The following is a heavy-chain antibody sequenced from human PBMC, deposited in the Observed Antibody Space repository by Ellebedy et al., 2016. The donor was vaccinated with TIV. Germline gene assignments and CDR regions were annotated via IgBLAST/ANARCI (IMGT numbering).Heavy chain of an antibody. D-gene: IGHD6-13*01. CDR3: AKDQGCLPAAGIYCDYYYGMDV. CDR1: GFTFRSYG. Sequence: GESLKISXAASGFTFRSYGMHWVRQAPGKGLEWVALISYDGSNKYYADSVKGRFTISRDNFKNTVYLQMNSLRAEDTAVYYCAKDQGCLPAAGIYCDYYYGMDVWGQGTTVTVSS. CDR2: ISYDGSNK. J-gene: IGHJ6*02. V-gene: IGHV3-30*18.